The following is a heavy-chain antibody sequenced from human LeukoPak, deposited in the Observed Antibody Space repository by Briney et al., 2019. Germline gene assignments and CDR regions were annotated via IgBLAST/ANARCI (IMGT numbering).Heavy chain of an antibody. CDR1: GGSINSGSYY. CDR3: ARVSWGGDCRGHYYHYYMDV. CDR2: IYTSGST. J-gene: IGHJ6*03. D-gene: IGHD2-21*02. V-gene: IGHV4-61*02. Sequence: PSETLSLTCTVSGGSINSGSYYWSWIRQPAGKGLEWIGRIYTSGSTKYNPSLKSRVTISVDTSKNQFSLKLSSVTAADTAVYYCARVSWGGDCRGHYYHYYMDVWGKGTTVTISS.